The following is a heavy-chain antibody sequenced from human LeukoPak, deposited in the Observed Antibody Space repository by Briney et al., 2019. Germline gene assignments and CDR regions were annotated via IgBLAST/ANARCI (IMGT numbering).Heavy chain of an antibody. D-gene: IGHD4-23*01. J-gene: IGHJ4*02. CDR3: ASTDYGGYFDY. V-gene: IGHV4-31*03. Sequence: PSETLSVTRTVSVGSIISGGYYWSWIRQHPGKGLGWIGYIYYSGSTYYYPSLKSRFTISVDTSKNQFSLKLSSVTAAATAVYYCASTDYGGYFDYWGQGTLVTVSS. CDR1: VGSIISGGYY. CDR2: IYYSGST.